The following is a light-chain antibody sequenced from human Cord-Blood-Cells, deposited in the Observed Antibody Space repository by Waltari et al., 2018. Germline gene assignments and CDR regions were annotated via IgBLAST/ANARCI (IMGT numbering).Light chain of an antibody. J-gene: IGLJ1*01. Sequence: SSELTQDPAVSVALGQTVRITCQGDSLRSDYASWYKQKPGQAPVLVIYGKNNRPSGIPDRFSGSSSGNTASLTITGAQAEDEADYYCNSRDSSGNHYVFGTGTKVTVL. CDR3: NSRDSSGNHYV. CDR2: GKN. V-gene: IGLV3-19*01. CDR1: SLRSDY.